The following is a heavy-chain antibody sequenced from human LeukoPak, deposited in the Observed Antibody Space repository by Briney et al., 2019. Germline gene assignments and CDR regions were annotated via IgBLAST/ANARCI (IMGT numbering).Heavy chain of an antibody. CDR2: IYYSGST. D-gene: IGHD6-13*01. V-gene: IGHV4-39*02. CDR3: ARVYSSSTDAFDI. CDR1: GGSISGSSYY. J-gene: IGHJ3*02. Sequence: PSETLSLTCTVSGGSISGSSYYWGWIRQPPGKGLEWIGSIYYSGSTYYNPSLKSRVTISVDTSKNQFSLKLNSVTATDTAVYYCARVYSSSTDAFDIWGQGTMVTVSS.